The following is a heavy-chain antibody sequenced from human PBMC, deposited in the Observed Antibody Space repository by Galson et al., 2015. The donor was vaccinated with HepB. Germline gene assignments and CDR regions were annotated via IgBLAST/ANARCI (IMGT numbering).Heavy chain of an antibody. CDR2: IGSSSSGSYT. J-gene: IGHJ4*02. V-gene: IGHV3-11*05. Sequence: SLRLSCAASGFNFSDYYMNWIRQAPGKGLEWVSYIGSSSSGSYTNYADSVKGRFTMSRDNAKNSLYLQMNGLRAEDTAVYYCARDPGVGYSSGWSTNYYFDSWGQGTLVALSS. D-gene: IGHD6-19*01. CDR3: ARDPGVGYSSGWSTNYYFDS. CDR1: GFNFSDYY.